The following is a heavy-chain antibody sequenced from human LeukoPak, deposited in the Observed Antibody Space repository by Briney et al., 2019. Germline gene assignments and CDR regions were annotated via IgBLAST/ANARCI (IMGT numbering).Heavy chain of an antibody. V-gene: IGHV1-2*02. CDR1: GYTFTGYY. CDR2: INPNSGGT. D-gene: IGHD2-15*01. J-gene: IGHJ1*01. CDR3: ASEFGYCSGGSCYSDPTEYFQH. Sequence: ASVKVSCKASGYTFTGYYMHWVRQAPGQGLEWMGWINPNSGGTNYAQKFQGRVTMTRDTSISTAYMELSRLRSDDTAVHYCASEFGYCSGGSCYSDPTEYFQHWGQGTQVTVSS.